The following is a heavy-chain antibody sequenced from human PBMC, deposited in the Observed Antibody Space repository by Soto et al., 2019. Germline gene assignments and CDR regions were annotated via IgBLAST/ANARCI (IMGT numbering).Heavy chain of an antibody. J-gene: IGHJ4*02. CDR3: ARDLNLGLGDY. V-gene: IGHV1-18*01. Sequence: QVQLVQSGAEVKKPGASVKVSCKASGYTFTSYGISWVRQAPGQGLEWMGWISVHNGNTKYAQKLQGRVTMTTDTTTSTAYMEVRILRSDDTAVYYCARDLNLGLGDYWGQGTLVTVSS. CDR2: ISVHNGNT. CDR1: GYTFTSYG. D-gene: IGHD7-27*01.